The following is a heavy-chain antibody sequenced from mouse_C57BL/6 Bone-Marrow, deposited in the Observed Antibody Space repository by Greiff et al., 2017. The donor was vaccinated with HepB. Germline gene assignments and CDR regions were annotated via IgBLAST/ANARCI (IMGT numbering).Heavy chain of an antibody. Sequence: EVKLQESGAELVRPGASVKLSCTASGFNIKDDYMHWVKQRPEQGLEWIGWIDPENGDTEYASKFQGKATITADTSSNTAYLQLSSLTSEDTAVYYCTSHYYGSSYTWFAYWGQGTLVTVSA. CDR1: GFNIKDDY. D-gene: IGHD1-1*01. CDR2: IDPENGDT. J-gene: IGHJ3*01. CDR3: TSHYYGSSYTWFAY. V-gene: IGHV14-4*01.